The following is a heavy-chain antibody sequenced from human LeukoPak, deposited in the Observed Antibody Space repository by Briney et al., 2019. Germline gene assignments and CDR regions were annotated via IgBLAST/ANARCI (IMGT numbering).Heavy chain of an antibody. CDR3: ARAKEYYYDSSGAPYDY. V-gene: IGHV1-46*01. J-gene: IGHJ4*02. CDR1: GYTFTRYY. Sequence: GASVKVSCKASGYTFTRYYMHWVRQAAGQGLEWMELINPSGGSTSYAQKFQGRVTMTRDTSTSTVYMELSSLRSEDTAVYYCARAKEYYYDSSGAPYDYWGQGTLVTVSS. CDR2: INPSGGST. D-gene: IGHD3-22*01.